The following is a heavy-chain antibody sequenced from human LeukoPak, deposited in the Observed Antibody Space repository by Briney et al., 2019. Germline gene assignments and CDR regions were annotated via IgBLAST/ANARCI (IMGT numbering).Heavy chain of an antibody. D-gene: IGHD3-22*01. CDR2: ISYDGNNK. Sequence: QTGGSLRLSCAASGFTFSSYAMHWVRQAPGQGLEWVAIISYDGNNKYYADSVKGRFTISRDNSKNTLYLQMNSLRAEDTAVYYCARALYDSSGYSKYYYYYYGMDVWGQGTTVTVSS. CDR1: GFTFSSYA. J-gene: IGHJ6*02. V-gene: IGHV3-30-3*01. CDR3: ARALYDSSGYSKYYYYYYGMDV.